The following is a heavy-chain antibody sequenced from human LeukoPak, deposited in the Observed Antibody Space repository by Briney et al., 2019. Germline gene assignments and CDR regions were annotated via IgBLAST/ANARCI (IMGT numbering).Heavy chain of an antibody. Sequence: PGESLKISCKGSGYSFTTYWMGWVRQMPGKGLEWMGIIYPDDSDTRYSPSFQGQVTISVDKSISTAYLQWSSLEASDTAMYYCARRATVFSRGDWAFDPWGQGTLVTVSS. CDR1: GYSFTTYW. D-gene: IGHD4-17*01. J-gene: IGHJ5*02. V-gene: IGHV5-51*01. CDR2: IYPDDSDT. CDR3: ARRATVFSRGDWAFDP.